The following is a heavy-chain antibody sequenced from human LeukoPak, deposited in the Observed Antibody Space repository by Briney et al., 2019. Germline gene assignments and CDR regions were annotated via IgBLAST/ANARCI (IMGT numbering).Heavy chain of an antibody. CDR3: AKRPKFSGGEFDY. CDR1: GFTFRSYS. D-gene: IGHD2-15*01. V-gene: IGHV3-23*01. J-gene: IGHJ4*02. Sequence: GGSLRLSCAASGFTFRSYSMNWVRQAPGKGLEWVSSVSGSADNTYYADSVKGRFTIPRDNSNNMLYLQMNGLRAEDTAVYYCAKRPKFSGGEFDYWGQGTLVTVSS. CDR2: VSGSADNT.